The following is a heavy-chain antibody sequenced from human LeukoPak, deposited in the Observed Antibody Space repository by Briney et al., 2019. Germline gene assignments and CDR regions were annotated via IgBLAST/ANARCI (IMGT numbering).Heavy chain of an antibody. CDR1: GGSISDYY. V-gene: IGHV4-59*08. J-gene: IGHJ4*02. CDR3: ARWGSNMAREKGDH. CDR2: IYYSGIT. Sequence: SETLSLTCTVSGGSISDYYWSWIRQPPGKGLEWIGYIYYSGITNYSPSLKTRVTILVDTSKNQFSLKLSSVTAADTAVYYCARWGSNMAREKGDHWGQGTLVTVSS. D-gene: IGHD3-10*01.